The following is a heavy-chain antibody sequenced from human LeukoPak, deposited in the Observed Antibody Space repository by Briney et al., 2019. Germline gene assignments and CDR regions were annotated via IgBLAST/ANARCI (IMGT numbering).Heavy chain of an antibody. J-gene: IGHJ3*02. CDR1: GYTFTSYD. Sequence: ASVKVSCKASGYTFTSYDINWVRQATGQGLEWMGWMNPNSGNTGYAQKFQGRVTMTRNTSISTAYMELSSLRSEDTAVYYCAKGTDPTLGYCSSTSCLGAFDIWGQGTMVTVSS. V-gene: IGHV1-8*01. D-gene: IGHD2-2*01. CDR2: MNPNSGNT. CDR3: AKGTDPTLGYCSSTSCLGAFDI.